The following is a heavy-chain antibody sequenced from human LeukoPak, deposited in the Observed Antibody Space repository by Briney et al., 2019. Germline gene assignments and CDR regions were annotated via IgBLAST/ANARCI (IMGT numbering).Heavy chain of an antibody. CDR3: ARGLYCTNGVCYITWFGAGYSYYYYMDV. D-gene: IGHD2-8*01. V-gene: IGHV1-8*03. Sequence: ASVKVSCKASGYTFTSYDINWVRQATGQGLEWMGWMNPNSGNTGYAQKFQGRVTITRNTSISTAYMELSSLRSEDTAVYYCARGLYCTNGVCYITWFGAGYSYYYYMDVWGQGTLVTVSS. J-gene: IGHJ6*03. CDR2: MNPNSGNT. CDR1: GYTFTSYD.